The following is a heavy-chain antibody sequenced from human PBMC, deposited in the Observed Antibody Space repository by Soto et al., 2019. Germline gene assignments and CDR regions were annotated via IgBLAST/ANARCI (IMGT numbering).Heavy chain of an antibody. CDR3: ARQGNPGDYDNWFDP. CDR2: IYYSGST. CDR1: GGSISSSSYY. Sequence: QLQLQESGPGLVKPSETLSLNCTVSGGSISSSSYYWGWIRQPPGKGLEWIGSIYYSGSTYYNPSLKSRVTISVDTSKNQFSLKLSSVTAADTAVYYCARQGNPGDYDNWFDPWGQGTLVTVSS. J-gene: IGHJ5*02. V-gene: IGHV4-39*01. D-gene: IGHD4-17*01.